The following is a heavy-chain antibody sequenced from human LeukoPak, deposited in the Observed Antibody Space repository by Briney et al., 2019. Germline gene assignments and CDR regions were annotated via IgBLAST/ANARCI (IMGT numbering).Heavy chain of an antibody. Sequence: GGSLRLSCAASGFTFSSYSMNWVRQAPGKGLERVSYISSSSSTIYYADSVKGRFTFSRDNAKNSLYLQMNSLRAEDTAVYYCARDQYYYDSSGYYDYWGQGTLVTVPS. D-gene: IGHD3-22*01. V-gene: IGHV3-48*01. CDR3: ARDQYYYDSSGYYDY. J-gene: IGHJ4*02. CDR2: ISSSSSTI. CDR1: GFTFSSYS.